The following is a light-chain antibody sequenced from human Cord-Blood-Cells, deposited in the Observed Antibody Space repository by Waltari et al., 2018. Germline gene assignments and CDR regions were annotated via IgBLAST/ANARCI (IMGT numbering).Light chain of an antibody. CDR2: DAS. CDR1: QSLSSY. J-gene: IGKJ1*01. CDR3: QQRSNWPRT. V-gene: IGKV3-11*01. Sequence: EIVLTQSPDTLSLSRGERATLSCSASQSLSSYLAWYQQKPGQAPRLLIYDASNRATGIPARFSGSGSGTDFTLTINSLEPEDFAVYYCQQRSNWPRTFGQVTKVEIK.